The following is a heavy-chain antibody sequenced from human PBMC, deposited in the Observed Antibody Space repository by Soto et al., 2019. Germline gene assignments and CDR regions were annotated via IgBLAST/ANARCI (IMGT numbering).Heavy chain of an antibody. CDR1: GFSLSTSGVG. D-gene: IGHD3-16*02. V-gene: IGHV2-5*02. J-gene: IGHJ4*02. CDR2: IYWDDDK. Sequence: QITLKESGPTLVKPTQTLTLTCTFSGFSLSTSGVGVGWIRQPPGKALEWLALIYWDDDKRYSPSLKSRLTITKDTSKNQVVLTMTNMGPVDTATYYCAHPRMITFGGVIASYYFDYWGQGTLVTVSS. CDR3: AHPRMITFGGVIASYYFDY.